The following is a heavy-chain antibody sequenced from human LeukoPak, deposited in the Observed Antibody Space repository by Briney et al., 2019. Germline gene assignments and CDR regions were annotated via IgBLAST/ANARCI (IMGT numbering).Heavy chain of an antibody. V-gene: IGHV3-21*01. J-gene: IGHJ4*02. CDR2: ISSSSYI. Sequence: GGSLRLSCAASGFTFSSYSMNWVRQAPGKGLEWVSSISSSSYIYYADSVKSRFTISRDNAKNSLYLQMNSLRAEDTAVYFCARTREQWQVLDYWGQGTLVTVSS. CDR3: ARTREQWQVLDY. CDR1: GFTFSSYS. D-gene: IGHD6-19*01.